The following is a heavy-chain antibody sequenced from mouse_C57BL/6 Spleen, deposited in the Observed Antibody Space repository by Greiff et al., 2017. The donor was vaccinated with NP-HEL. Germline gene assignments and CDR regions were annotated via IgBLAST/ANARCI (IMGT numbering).Heavy chain of an antibody. CDR1: GYTFTDYY. Sequence: VQLQQSGPELVKPGASVKISCKASGYTFTDYYMNWVKQSHGKSLEWIGDINPNNGGTSYNQKFKGKATLTVDKSSSTAYMELRSLTSEDSAVYYCASGLLFDYWGQGTTLTVSS. J-gene: IGHJ2*01. V-gene: IGHV1-26*01. D-gene: IGHD2-13*01. CDR2: INPNNGGT. CDR3: ASGLLFDY.